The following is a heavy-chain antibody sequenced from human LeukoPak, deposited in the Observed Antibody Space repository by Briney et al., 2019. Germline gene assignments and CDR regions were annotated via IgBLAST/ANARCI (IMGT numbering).Heavy chain of an antibody. CDR2: INPNSGGT. CDR1: GYTFTGYY. Sequence: GASVKVSCKASGYTFTGYYMHWVRQAPGQGLEWMGWINPNSGGTNYAQKFQGRVTMTRDTSISAAYMELGRLRSDDTAVYYCARDNYGSGSYYKYWGQGTPVTVSS. V-gene: IGHV1-2*02. D-gene: IGHD3-10*01. J-gene: IGHJ4*02. CDR3: ARDNYGSGSYYKY.